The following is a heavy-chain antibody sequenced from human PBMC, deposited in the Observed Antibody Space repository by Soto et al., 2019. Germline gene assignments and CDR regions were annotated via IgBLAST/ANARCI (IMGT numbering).Heavy chain of an antibody. V-gene: IGHV1-46*03. CDR1: GYIFTNYY. CDR3: ARDLAAAAY. CDR2: INPLPTSGST. D-gene: IGHD6-13*01. J-gene: IGHJ4*02. Sequence: QVQLVQSGAEVKKPGASVKVSCKASGYIFTNYYIHWVRQAPGQGLEWMAIINPLPTSGSTNYAQKFQGRVTVTRDTSTSTVYLELSSLRSDDTDVYYCARDLAAAAYWGQGTLDTVSS.